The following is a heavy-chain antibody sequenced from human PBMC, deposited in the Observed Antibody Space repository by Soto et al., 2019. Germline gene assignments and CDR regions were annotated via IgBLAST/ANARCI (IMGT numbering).Heavy chain of an antibody. Sequence: SQTLSLTCAISGDSFSSNSAAWNWIRQSPSRGLEWLGRTYYRSRWYNDYAVSVRSRITVNADTSKNQFSLHLNSVTPEDTAVYYCVVISSLQWYYMDVWDKGITVNVS. CDR2: TYYRSRWYN. V-gene: IGHV6-1*01. CDR3: VVISSLQWYYMDV. D-gene: IGHD6-19*01. J-gene: IGHJ6*03. CDR1: GDSFSSNSAA.